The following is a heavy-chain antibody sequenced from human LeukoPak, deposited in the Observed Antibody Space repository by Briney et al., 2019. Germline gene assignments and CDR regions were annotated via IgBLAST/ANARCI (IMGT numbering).Heavy chain of an antibody. CDR2: IVVGSGNT. D-gene: IGHD6-25*01. CDR1: GFTFTSSA. Sequence: SVKVSCKASGFTFTSSAVQWVRQARGQRLEWIGWIVVGSGNTNYAQKFQERVTITKDMSTSTAYMELSSLRSEDTAVYYCAAFGAAGGYYYYYMDVWGKGTTVTVSS. V-gene: IGHV1-58*01. J-gene: IGHJ6*03. CDR3: AAFGAAGGYYYYYMDV.